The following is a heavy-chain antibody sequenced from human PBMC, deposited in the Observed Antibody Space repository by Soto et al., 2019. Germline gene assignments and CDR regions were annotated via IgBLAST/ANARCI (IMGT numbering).Heavy chain of an antibody. D-gene: IGHD7-27*01. Sequence: SETLSLTCAVSGGSISSGGYSWSWIRQPPGKGLEWIGYIYHSGSTYYNPSLKSRVTISVDRSKNQFSLKLSSVTAADTDVYYCARVPGPWGQGTLVTVSS. CDR2: IYHSGST. V-gene: IGHV4-30-2*01. J-gene: IGHJ5*02. CDR3: ARVPGP. CDR1: GGSISSGGYS.